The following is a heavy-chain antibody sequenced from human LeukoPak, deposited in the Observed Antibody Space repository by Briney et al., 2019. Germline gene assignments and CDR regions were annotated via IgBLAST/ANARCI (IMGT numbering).Heavy chain of an antibody. CDR3: ARDSGWELRHLFFDE. Sequence: ASVKVSSQASGYTFGSYSISWVRRAPGQGLEWMGWISPSNGDTSYAQKVQDRVTMTTDTSTTTVYMELRSLTSDDTATYYCARDSGWELRHLFFDESGQGTPVTVSS. CDR1: GYTFGSYS. D-gene: IGHD1-26*01. CDR2: ISPSNGDT. J-gene: IGHJ4*01. V-gene: IGHV1-18*04.